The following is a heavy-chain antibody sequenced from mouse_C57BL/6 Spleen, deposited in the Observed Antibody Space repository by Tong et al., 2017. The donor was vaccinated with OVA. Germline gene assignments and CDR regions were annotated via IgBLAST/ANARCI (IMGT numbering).Heavy chain of an antibody. D-gene: IGHD1-1*01. Sequence: VQLQESGPELVKPGASVKISCKASGYSFTSYYIHWVKQRPGQGLEWIGWIYPGSGNTKYNEKFKDKATLTADKSSSTVYMELSRLTSEDSAVYYCARFHGSSYGYFDYWGQGTTLTVSS. J-gene: IGHJ2*01. V-gene: IGHV1-66*01. CDR3: ARFHGSSYGYFDY. CDR2: IYPGSGNT. CDR1: GYSFTSYY.